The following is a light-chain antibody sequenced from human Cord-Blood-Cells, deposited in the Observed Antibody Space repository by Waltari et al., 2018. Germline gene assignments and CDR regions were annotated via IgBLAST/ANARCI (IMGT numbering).Light chain of an antibody. CDR2: DVS. Sequence: QSALTQPRSVSGSPGPSVPIPCTGTSSDVGGYNYVSWYQQHPGKAPKLMIYDVSKRPSGVPDRFSGSKSGNTASLTISGLQAEDEADYYCCSYAGSYTWVFGTGTKVTVL. V-gene: IGLV2-11*01. CDR3: CSYAGSYTWV. CDR1: SSDVGGYNY. J-gene: IGLJ1*01.